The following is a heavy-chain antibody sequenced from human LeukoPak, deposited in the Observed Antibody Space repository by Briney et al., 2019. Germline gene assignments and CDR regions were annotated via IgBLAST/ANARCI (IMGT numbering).Heavy chain of an antibody. CDR3: ANYVSGTMRDY. V-gene: IGHV4-39*01. Sequence: PSETLSLTCTVSGGSITTSGHYWGWIRQPPEKGLEWIGSIDYRERTTYNPSLKSRVTISADTSRNQFSLKLSSVTATDTAVYYCANYVSGTMRDYWGQGTLVTVSS. CDR2: IDYRERT. CDR1: GGSITTSGHY. J-gene: IGHJ4*02. D-gene: IGHD3-16*01.